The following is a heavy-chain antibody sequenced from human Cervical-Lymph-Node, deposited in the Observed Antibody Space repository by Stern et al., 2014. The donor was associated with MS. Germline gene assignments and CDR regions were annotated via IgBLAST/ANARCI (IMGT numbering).Heavy chain of an antibody. CDR2: IYGDEQK. CDR3: AHRTAGPFDY. V-gene: IGHV2-5*02. Sequence: ESGPALVKPTQTLTLTCTFSGFSLSTSGLGVGWIRQPPGEALEWLPDIYGDEQKRSSPSLKSRLTITKGTSKNQVVLTLTNVDPVDTATYYCAHRTAGPFDYWGQGTLVTVSS. J-gene: IGHJ4*02. CDR1: GFSLSTSGLG.